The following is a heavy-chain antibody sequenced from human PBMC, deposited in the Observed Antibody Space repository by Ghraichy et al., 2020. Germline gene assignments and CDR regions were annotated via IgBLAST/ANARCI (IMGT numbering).Heavy chain of an antibody. Sequence: GGSLRLSCAASGFTFSSYEMNWVRQVPGKGLEWVSYIDSIGSTRYYADSVKGRFTISRDNAKNSLDLQMNSLRAEDTAVYYCVRDGPFYDSSFEFWGQGTRVTVSS. V-gene: IGHV3-48*03. D-gene: IGHD3-22*01. CDR3: VRDGPFYDSSFEF. CDR2: IDSIGSTR. CDR1: GFTFSSYE. J-gene: IGHJ4*02.